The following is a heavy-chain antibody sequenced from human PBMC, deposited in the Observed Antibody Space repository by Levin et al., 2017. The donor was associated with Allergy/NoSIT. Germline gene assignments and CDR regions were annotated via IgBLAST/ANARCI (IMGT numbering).Heavy chain of an antibody. D-gene: IGHD2-2*01. J-gene: IGHJ4*02. Sequence: TSETLSLTCTISRGSLSSSDYWGWIRQSPEKGLEWIASIYYGGRTFYNPSLKSRVTISVDASQNQFSLKINSVTAADTSVYYCASGGNGQPAFDFWGQGILVTVSA. CDR1: RGSLSSSDY. CDR3: ASGGNGQPAFDF. V-gene: IGHV4-39*01. CDR2: IYYGGRT.